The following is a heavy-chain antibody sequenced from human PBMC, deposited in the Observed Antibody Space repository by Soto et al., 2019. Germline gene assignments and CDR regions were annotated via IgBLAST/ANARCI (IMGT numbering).Heavy chain of an antibody. CDR2: VSSGGST. D-gene: IGHD2-15*01. V-gene: IGHV3-23*01. Sequence: GGSLRLSCAASGFTFTNYAMGWVCQAPGKGLEWVSVVSSGGSTYYADSVTGRFTVSRDNSKNTLSLQMNSLRAEDTAVYYCAKRRGAGGHFDYWGQGALVTVSS. CDR3: AKRRGAGGHFDY. CDR1: GFTFTNYA. J-gene: IGHJ4*02.